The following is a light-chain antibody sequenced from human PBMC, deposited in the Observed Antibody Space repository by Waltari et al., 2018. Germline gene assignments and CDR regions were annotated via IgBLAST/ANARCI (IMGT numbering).Light chain of an antibody. CDR3: CSYAGSSTHAV. J-gene: IGLJ2*01. CDR2: GVS. Sequence: QSALTQPASVSGPPGQSITISCTGTNSDVGSYNLVSWYQQHPDKAPKLMIYGVSKRPSGVSNRFSGSKSGNTASLTISGLQAEDEADYYCCSYAGSSTHAVFGGGTKLTVL. CDR1: NSDVGSYNL. V-gene: IGLV2-23*02.